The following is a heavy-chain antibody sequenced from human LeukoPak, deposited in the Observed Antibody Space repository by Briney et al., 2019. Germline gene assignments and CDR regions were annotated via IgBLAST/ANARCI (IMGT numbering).Heavy chain of an antibody. CDR1: GFTFSTHA. Sequence: GGSLRLSCAASGFTFSTHAMNWVRQAPGKGLEWVSTISGRDDNTNYADSVKGRFTISRDNSKNTLYLHMNILRAEDTAVYYCAKDSRYYDTNGYYYPGWFDRWGQGTLVTVSS. V-gene: IGHV3-23*01. CDR2: ISGRDDNT. J-gene: IGHJ5*02. CDR3: AKDSRYYDTNGYYYPGWFDR. D-gene: IGHD3-22*01.